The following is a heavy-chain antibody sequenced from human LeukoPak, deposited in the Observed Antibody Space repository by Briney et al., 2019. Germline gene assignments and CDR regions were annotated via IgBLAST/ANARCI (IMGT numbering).Heavy chain of an antibody. D-gene: IGHD3-22*01. CDR1: GGSISSSNW. CDR2: IYHSGST. V-gene: IGHV4-4*02. J-gene: IGHJ5*02. Sequence: PSETLSLTCAVSGGSISSSNWWSWVRQPPGKGLEWIGEIYHSGSTNYNPSLKSRVTISVDTSKNQFSLKLSSVTAADTAVYYCARGPGDSSGYYSNILFDPWGQGTLVTVSS. CDR3: ARGPGDSSGYYSNILFDP.